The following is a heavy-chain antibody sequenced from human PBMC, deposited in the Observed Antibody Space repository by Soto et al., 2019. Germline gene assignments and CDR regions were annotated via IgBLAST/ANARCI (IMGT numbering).Heavy chain of an antibody. J-gene: IGHJ5*01. D-gene: IGHD5-18*01. CDR2: INHSGST. CDR1: GWSFSDHY. V-gene: IGHV4-34*01. Sequence: VPLQQWGAGLLNPSATLSLTCAVYGWSFSDHYWGWIRQTPGKGREWFGEINHSGSTNYNPSFKSRDTISVDTSKNQFSLYLSSVTAADTGVIYCARGVGGYSYGGLDSWGQGTLVTVSA. CDR3: ARGVGGYSYGGLDS.